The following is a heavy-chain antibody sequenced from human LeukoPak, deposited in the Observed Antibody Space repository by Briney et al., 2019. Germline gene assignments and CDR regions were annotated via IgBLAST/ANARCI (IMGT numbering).Heavy chain of an antibody. CDR3: ARWLSDKIDSNGYLDY. CDR1: GYTFRRNG. D-gene: IGHD5-18*01. J-gene: IGHJ4*02. V-gene: IGHV3-33*01. Sequence: GGSLRLSCAASGYTFRRNGMHWVRQAPGKGLEWVAVIWYDGSKKYYGDSVRGRFTISRDNSKNTLYLQMNSLRAEDTAVYYCARWLSDKIDSNGYLDYWGQGILVTVSS. CDR2: IWYDGSKK.